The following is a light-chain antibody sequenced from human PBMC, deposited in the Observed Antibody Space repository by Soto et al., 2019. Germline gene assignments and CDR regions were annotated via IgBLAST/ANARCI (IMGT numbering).Light chain of an antibody. Sequence: QYVLTQPASVAWSPGQSITITCTGTSSDVGGYNYVSWYQQHPGKAPKLLIYDVSNRPSGASNRFSGSKSGNTASLTISGLQAEDEADYYCTSYTGSTTLHYVFGTGTKVTVL. CDR3: TSYTGSTTLHYV. CDR1: SSDVGGYNY. V-gene: IGLV2-14*01. CDR2: DVS. J-gene: IGLJ1*01.